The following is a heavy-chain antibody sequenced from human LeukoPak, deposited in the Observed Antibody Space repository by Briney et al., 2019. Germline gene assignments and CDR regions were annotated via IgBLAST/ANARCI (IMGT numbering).Heavy chain of an antibody. CDR2: ISAYNGNT. CDR1: GYTFTSYD. V-gene: IGHV1-18*01. Sequence: ASVKVSCKASGYTFTSYDISWVRQAPGQGLEWMGWISAYNGNTNYAQKLQGRVTMTTDTSTSTAYMELRSLRSDDTAVYYCARDHYYDFWSGYPHFDYWGQGTLVTVSS. D-gene: IGHD3-3*01. J-gene: IGHJ4*02. CDR3: ARDHYYDFWSGYPHFDY.